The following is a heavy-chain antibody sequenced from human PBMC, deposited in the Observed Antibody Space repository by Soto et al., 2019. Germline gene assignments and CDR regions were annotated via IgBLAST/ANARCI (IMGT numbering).Heavy chain of an antibody. D-gene: IGHD6-19*01. J-gene: IGHJ5*02. Sequence: QEQLVQSGAEVKKPGSSVKVSCKVSGGTFNTFAISWVRQAPGQGLEWMGGIIPIFNTAKYAQKFQGRVKMTADKATGTVHIELSSLRSEDTAVYYCARQTVSSGWHYGNWFDPWGQGTLVTVSS. CDR3: ARQTVSSGWHYGNWFDP. CDR2: IIPIFNTA. CDR1: GGTFNTFA. V-gene: IGHV1-69*06.